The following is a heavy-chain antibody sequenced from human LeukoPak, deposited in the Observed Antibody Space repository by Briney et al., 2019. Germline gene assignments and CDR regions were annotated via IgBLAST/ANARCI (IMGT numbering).Heavy chain of an antibody. CDR1: GYTFTGYY. Sequence: GASVKVSCKASGYTFTGYYMHWVRQAPGQGLEWMGWINPNSGGTNYAQKFQGWVTMTRDTSISTAYMELSRLRPDDTAVYYCARDRGGYCSSTSCYGSFWFDPWGQGTLVTVSS. V-gene: IGHV1-2*04. J-gene: IGHJ5*02. CDR2: INPNSGGT. D-gene: IGHD2-2*01. CDR3: ARDRGGYCSSTSCYGSFWFDP.